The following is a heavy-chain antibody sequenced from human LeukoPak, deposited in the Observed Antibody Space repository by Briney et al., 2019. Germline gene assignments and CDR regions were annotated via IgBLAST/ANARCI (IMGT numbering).Heavy chain of an antibody. CDR3: AKVSAGGSYFVGGSDY. J-gene: IGHJ4*02. Sequence: GGSLRLSCAASGFTFSSYWMHWVRQAPGKGLVWVSRINSDGSNTNYADSVKGRFTISRDNAKNTLYLQMNSLRAEDTAVYYCAKVSAGGSYFVGGSDYWGQGTLVTVSS. D-gene: IGHD1-26*01. CDR1: GFTFSSYW. V-gene: IGHV3-74*01. CDR2: INSDGSNT.